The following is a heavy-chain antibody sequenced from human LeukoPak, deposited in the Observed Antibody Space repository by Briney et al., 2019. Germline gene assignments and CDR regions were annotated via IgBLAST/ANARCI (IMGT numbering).Heavy chain of an antibody. V-gene: IGHV1-24*01. Sequence: ASVTVSCKASGYTLTSYYMHWVRQAPGKGLEWMGGFDPEDGETIYAQKFQGRVTMTEDTSTDTAYMELSSLRSEDTAVYYCATVLGGSYVYWGQGTLVTVSS. J-gene: IGHJ4*02. CDR3: ATVLGGSYVY. D-gene: IGHD1-26*01. CDR1: GYTLTSYY. CDR2: FDPEDGET.